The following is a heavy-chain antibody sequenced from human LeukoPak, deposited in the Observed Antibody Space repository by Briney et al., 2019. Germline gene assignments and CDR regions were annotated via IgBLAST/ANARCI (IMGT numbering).Heavy chain of an antibody. CDR3: AFYGDYERDY. J-gene: IGHJ4*02. Sequence: SETLSLTCAVYGGSFSGYYWSWIRQPPGKGLEWIGEINHSGSTNYNPSLKSRVTISVDTSKNQFSLKLGSVTAADTAVYYCAFYGDYERDYWGQGTLVTVSS. CDR1: GGSFSGYY. V-gene: IGHV4-34*01. D-gene: IGHD4-17*01. CDR2: INHSGST.